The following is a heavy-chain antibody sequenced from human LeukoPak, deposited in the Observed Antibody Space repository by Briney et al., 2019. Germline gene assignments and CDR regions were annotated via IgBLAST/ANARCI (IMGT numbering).Heavy chain of an antibody. V-gene: IGHV4-59*01. D-gene: IGHD6-19*01. CDR2: IYKSGST. CDR3: ARHRVAGLLNYFDY. CDR1: GGSINSDY. J-gene: IGHJ4*02. Sequence: PSETLSLTCSVSGGSINSDYWSWIRQPPGKGLEWIGYIYKSGSTNYNPSLKSRVTISLDTSRNQFSLRLSSVTAADTAAYYCARHRVAGLLNYFDYWGQGTLVTVSS.